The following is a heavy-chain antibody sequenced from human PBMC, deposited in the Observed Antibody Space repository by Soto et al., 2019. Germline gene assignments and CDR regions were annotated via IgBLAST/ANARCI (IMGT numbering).Heavy chain of an antibody. CDR1: GLIFSSYA. J-gene: IGHJ6*02. D-gene: IGHD3-9*01. CDR2: ILPIFGTT. V-gene: IGHV1-69*06. CDR3: VRGANYDSSTGKGYYFPGMDV. Sequence: QVQLVQSGAEVKKPGSSVKVSCKASGLIFSSYAISWVRQAPGQGLEWVGGILPIFGTTNYAQRFKGRVTINADTSTTTTYLDLSSLRSEDTAVYFCVRGANYDSSTGKGYYFPGMDVWGQGTTVPVSS.